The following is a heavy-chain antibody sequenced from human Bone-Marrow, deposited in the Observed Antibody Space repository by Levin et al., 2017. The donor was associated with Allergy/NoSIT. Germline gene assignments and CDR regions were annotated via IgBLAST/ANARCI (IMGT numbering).Heavy chain of an antibody. Sequence: GESLKISCAASGFTFSSYWMSWVRQAPGKGLEWVANIKQDGSEKYYVDSVKGRFTISRDNAKNSLYLQMNSLRAEDTAVYDCARDRSISFDPWGQGTLVTVSS. V-gene: IGHV3-7*01. CDR3: ARDRSISFDP. D-gene: IGHD6-6*01. J-gene: IGHJ5*02. CDR2: IKQDGSEK. CDR1: GFTFSSYW.